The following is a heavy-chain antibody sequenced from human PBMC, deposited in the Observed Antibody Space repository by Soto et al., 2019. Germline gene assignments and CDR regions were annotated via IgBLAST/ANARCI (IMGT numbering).Heavy chain of an antibody. D-gene: IGHD2-21*02. V-gene: IGHV3-30-3*01. CDR1: GFTFSNYS. CDR2: ISKDGDKK. J-gene: IGHJ4*02. CDR3: ANAGVCGGDCSSGPHFDY. Sequence: PGGSLRLSCAASGFTFSNYSMHWVRQAPGKGLEWVAVISKDGDKKYYADSVKGRFTISRDNSKNTLYLQMNSLRSEDTAVYYCANAGVCGGDCSSGPHFDYWGQGTLVTVSS.